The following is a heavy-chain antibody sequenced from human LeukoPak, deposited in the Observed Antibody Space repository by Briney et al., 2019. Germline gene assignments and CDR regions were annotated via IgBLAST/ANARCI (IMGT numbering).Heavy chain of an antibody. J-gene: IGHJ5*02. CDR3: ARHRGCTGGTCYRHFDP. V-gene: IGHV4-59*08. CDR1: GGSISGYY. CDR2: VYSVGGT. D-gene: IGHD2-15*01. Sequence: SETLSLTCTVSGGSISGYYWSWIRQSPGKGLEWIGYVYSVGGTNYNPSLKSRVTISVDMSKNQLSLELNSVTTADTAMYYCARHRGCTGGTCYRHFDPWGQGTLVTVSS.